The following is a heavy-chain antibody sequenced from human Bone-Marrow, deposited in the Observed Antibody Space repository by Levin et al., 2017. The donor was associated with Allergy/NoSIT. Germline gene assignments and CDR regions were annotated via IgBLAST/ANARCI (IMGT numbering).Heavy chain of an antibody. CDR3: ATTKNYEFWSGYWFSEY. D-gene: IGHD3-3*01. V-gene: IGHV1-69*13. CDR2: IIPMFNVP. Sequence: ASVKVSCKASGDTLSSYRLSWVRQAPGQGLEWMGGIIPMFNVPDYAQKFQGRVTITADESTSTAYMELSSLTSEDTAVYYCATTKNYEFWSGYWFSEYWGQGTLVTVSS. J-gene: IGHJ4*02. CDR1: GDTLSSYR.